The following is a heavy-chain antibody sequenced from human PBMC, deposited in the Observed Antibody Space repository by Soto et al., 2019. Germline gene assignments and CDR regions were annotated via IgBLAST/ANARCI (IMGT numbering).Heavy chain of an antibody. CDR3: AAQHWPKDYFDY. CDR2: ISYSGST. J-gene: IGHJ4*02. D-gene: IGHD3-3*02. Sequence: SETLSLTCTVSGGSFSSSSYFWAWIRQPPGKGLEWIGNISYSGSTYYSPSLKSRVTISVDTSKSQFSLGLTSVTAADTAVYYCAAQHWPKDYFDYWGQGTLVTVSS. V-gene: IGHV4-39*01. CDR1: GGSFSSSSYF.